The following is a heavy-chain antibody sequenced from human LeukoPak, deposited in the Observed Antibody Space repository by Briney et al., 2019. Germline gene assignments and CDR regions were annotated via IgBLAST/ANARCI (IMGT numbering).Heavy chain of an antibody. CDR1: GGSISSYF. CDR2: IYYSGST. J-gene: IGHJ4*02. CDR3: ARAFSSGYVFDY. D-gene: IGHD5-18*01. Sequence: LETLSLTCTVSGGSISSYFWSWIRQPPGKGLEWIGYIYYSGSTNYNPSLKSRVTISVDTSKNQFSLKLSSVTAADTAVYYCARAFSSGYVFDYWGQGTLVTVSS. V-gene: IGHV4-59*08.